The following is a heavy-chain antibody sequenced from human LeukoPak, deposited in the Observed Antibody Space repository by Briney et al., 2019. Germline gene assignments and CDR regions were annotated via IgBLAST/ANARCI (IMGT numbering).Heavy chain of an antibody. CDR3: ARDEGDPPLDY. Sequence: GSLRLSCAASGFTFSSYSMNWVRQAPGKGLEWVSYISSSSTIYYADSVKGRFTISRDNAKNSLYLQMNSLRAEDTAVYYCARDEGDPPLDYWGQGTLVTVSS. J-gene: IGHJ4*02. V-gene: IGHV3-48*04. D-gene: IGHD1-26*01. CDR1: GFTFSSYS. CDR2: ISSSSTI.